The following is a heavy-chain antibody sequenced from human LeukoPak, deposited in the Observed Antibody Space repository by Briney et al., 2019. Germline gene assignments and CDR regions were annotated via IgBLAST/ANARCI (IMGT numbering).Heavy chain of an antibody. J-gene: IGHJ4*02. CDR2: IYYSGST. D-gene: IGHD1-26*01. CDR3: ARLVGAATDPFDY. V-gene: IGHV4-39*01. Sequence: SETLSLTCTVSGGSISSRTYYWGWIRQPPGEGLEWIASIYYSGSTYYNPSLKSRVTISIDTSKNQFSLKLSSVTAADTAVYYCARLVGAATDPFDYWGQGTLVTVSS. CDR1: GGSISSRTYY.